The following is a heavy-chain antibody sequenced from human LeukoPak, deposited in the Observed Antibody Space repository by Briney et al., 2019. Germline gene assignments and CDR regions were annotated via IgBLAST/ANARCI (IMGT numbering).Heavy chain of an antibody. V-gene: IGHV3-7*01. CDR3: ARVGDIVVVPAAIGYMDV. Sequence: GGSLRLSCAASGFTFSSYWMSWVRQAPGKGLEWVANIKQDGSEKYYVDSVKGRFTISRDNAKNSLYLQMNSLGAEDTAVYYCARVGDIVVVPAAIGYMDVWGKGTTVTVSS. J-gene: IGHJ6*03. D-gene: IGHD2-2*02. CDR1: GFTFSSYW. CDR2: IKQDGSEK.